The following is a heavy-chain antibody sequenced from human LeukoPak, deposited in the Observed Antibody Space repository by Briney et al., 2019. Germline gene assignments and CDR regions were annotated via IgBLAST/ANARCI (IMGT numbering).Heavy chain of an antibody. CDR1: GYTFSDYY. V-gene: IGHV1-2*06. J-gene: IGHJ4*02. Sequence: ASVKVSCKASGYTFSDYYVHWVRQAPGQGLEWMGLINPNTGATSILQKFQSRVTMTRDTSTTTVYMELTRLSFDDTAVYYCARGERFFYLQYWGQGTLVSVSS. CDR2: INPNTGAT. D-gene: IGHD3-16*01. CDR3: ARGERFFYLQY.